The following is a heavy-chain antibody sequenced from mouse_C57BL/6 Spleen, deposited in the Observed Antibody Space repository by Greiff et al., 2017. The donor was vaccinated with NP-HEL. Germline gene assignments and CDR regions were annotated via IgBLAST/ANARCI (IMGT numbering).Heavy chain of an antibody. D-gene: IGHD1-1*01. J-gene: IGHJ2*01. CDR2: IDPSDSET. Sequence: QQSCKASGYTFTSYWMHWVKQRPIQGLEWIGNIDPSDSETHYNQKFKDKATLTVDKSSSTAYMQLSSLTSEDSAVYYCARRGSNYFDYWGQGTTLTVSS. V-gene: IGHV1-52*01. CDR1: GYTFTSYW. CDR3: ARRGSNYFDY.